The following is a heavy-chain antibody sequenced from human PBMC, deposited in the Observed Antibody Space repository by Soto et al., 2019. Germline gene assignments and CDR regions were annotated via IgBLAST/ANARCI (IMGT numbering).Heavy chain of an antibody. CDR1: GFIFENFG. J-gene: IGHJ5*02. CDR2: ISGSGFKK. V-gene: IGHV3-23*01. CDR3: AKNQGVELVPLATVDWFDP. Sequence: GGSLRLSCAASGFIFENFGMSWVRQAPGKGLDWISSISGSGFKKYYADSVKGRFTISRDNSKSTVYLELNNLSAEDTAVYHCAKNQGVELVPLATVDWFDPWGQGSVVTVSS. D-gene: IGHD1-26*01.